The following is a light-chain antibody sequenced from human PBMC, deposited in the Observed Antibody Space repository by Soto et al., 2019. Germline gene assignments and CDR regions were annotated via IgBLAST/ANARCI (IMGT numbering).Light chain of an antibody. CDR1: ERLTTN. V-gene: IGKV3D-15*01. J-gene: IGKJ4*01. Sequence: EIVMTQSPATLSVSPGEGVTLSCRASERLTTNLAWYQQSPGQAPRLLIYGTYTRATGIPTRFSGSGTGTEFTLTISSMESEDFAVYYCQQYNKWPRTFGGGT. CDR2: GTY. CDR3: QQYNKWPRT.